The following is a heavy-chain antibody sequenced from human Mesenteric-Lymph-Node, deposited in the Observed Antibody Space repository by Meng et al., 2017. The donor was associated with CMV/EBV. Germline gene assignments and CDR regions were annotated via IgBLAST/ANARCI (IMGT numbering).Heavy chain of an antibody. D-gene: IGHD3-22*01. CDR2: IWYDGSNK. Sequence: GCTFSSNGMHWVRQAPGKGLEWVAVIWYDGSNKYYADSVKGRFTISRDNSKNTLYLQMNSLRAEDTAVYYCARDMYYYDSSGYFDYWGQGTLVTVSS. CDR3: ARDMYYYDSSGYFDY. CDR1: GCTFSSNG. V-gene: IGHV3-33*01. J-gene: IGHJ4*02.